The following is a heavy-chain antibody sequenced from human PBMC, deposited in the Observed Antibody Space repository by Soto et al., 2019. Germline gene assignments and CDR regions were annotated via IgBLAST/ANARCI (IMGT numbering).Heavy chain of an antibody. CDR3: ARVRANDYEIDY. V-gene: IGHV3-7*03. CDR2: IKRDGSEK. CDR1: GFMFGSYW. Sequence: GGSLRLSCAASGFMFGSYWMTWVRHAPGKGLQWVANIKRDGSEKYYVDSVKGRFTISRDNADNLVFLDMNSLRVDDTAKYYCARVRANDYEIDYWGQGALVTGSS. D-gene: IGHD4-17*01. J-gene: IGHJ4*02.